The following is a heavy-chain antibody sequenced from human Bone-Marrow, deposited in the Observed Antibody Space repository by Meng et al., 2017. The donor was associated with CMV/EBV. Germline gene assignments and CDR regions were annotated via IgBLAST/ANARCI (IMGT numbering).Heavy chain of an antibody. V-gene: IGHV3-11*04. CDR3: AAGRYYYDSSGPDAFDF. D-gene: IGHD3-22*01. Sequence: GESLKISCAASGFTFSDYYMSWIRQAPGKGLEWVSYISSSGSTIYYADSVKGRFTISRDNAKNSLYLQMNSLRAEDMAVYYCAAGRYYYDSSGPDAFDFWGQGTMVTVSS. J-gene: IGHJ3*01. CDR1: GFTFSDYY. CDR2: ISSSGSTI.